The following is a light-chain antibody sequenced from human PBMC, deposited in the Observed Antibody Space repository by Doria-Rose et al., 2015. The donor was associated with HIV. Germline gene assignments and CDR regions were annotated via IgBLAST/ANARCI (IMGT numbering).Light chain of an antibody. CDR1: QSFSSTY. CDR2: DGS. CDR3: HQYGTSWT. Sequence: DIVLTQSPGTLSLSQGERATLSCRASQSFSSTYLAWYQQKPGQAPSLLIYDGSTRATGIPDRFSASGSGTDFTLTINRLEPEGFALYYCHQYGTSWTFGQGTKVEI. J-gene: IGKJ1*01. V-gene: IGKV3-20*01.